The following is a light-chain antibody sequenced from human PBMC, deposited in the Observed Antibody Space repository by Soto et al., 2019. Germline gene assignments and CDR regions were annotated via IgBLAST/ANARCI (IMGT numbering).Light chain of an antibody. J-gene: IGKJ1*01. CDR2: WAS. CDR3: QQYNSTPPA. Sequence: DIVMTQSPDSLAVSLGERATINCKSSQSVLYSSHHKNYLAWYQQKPGQPPKLLIYWASTRESGVPDLFSGSGSGPDCPLTISSLHAEDVAVYYCQQYNSTPPAFGQGTKVEIK. V-gene: IGKV4-1*01. CDR1: QSVLYSSHHKNY.